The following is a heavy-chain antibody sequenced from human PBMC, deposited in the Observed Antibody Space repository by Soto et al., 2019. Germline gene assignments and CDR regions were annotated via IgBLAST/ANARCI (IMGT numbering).Heavy chain of an antibody. Sequence: QVQLQESGPGLVRPSGTLSLTCAVSGASIISSNRWSWVRQPPGKGLVWIGEIFHSGNTDYNPSLKSRVTISVDKSKNQFSLKRSSVTAADTAGYYCARRPPYCTTSNCYYKITNWGQGTRVIVSS. V-gene: IGHV4-4*02. D-gene: IGHD2-8*01. CDR3: ARRPPYCTTSNCYYKITN. CDR1: GASIISSNR. J-gene: IGHJ4*02. CDR2: IFHSGNT.